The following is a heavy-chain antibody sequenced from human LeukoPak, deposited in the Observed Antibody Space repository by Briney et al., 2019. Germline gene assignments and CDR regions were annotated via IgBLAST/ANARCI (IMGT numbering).Heavy chain of an antibody. J-gene: IGHJ4*02. CDR2: INLNSGGT. Sequence: GASVKLSCKASGYTFTGYYIHWVPQAPGQRLGWMRWINLNSGGTNYAQKFQGTVNMTRDTSISTAYMELSRLRSDDTAVYYCARAGLGYCSGGSCLPLDYWGQGTLVTVSS. CDR1: GYTFTGYY. D-gene: IGHD2-15*01. V-gene: IGHV1-2*02. CDR3: ARAGLGYCSGGSCLPLDY.